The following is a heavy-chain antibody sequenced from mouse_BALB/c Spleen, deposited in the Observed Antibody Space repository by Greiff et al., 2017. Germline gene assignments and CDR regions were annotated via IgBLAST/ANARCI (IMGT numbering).Heavy chain of an antibody. Sequence: VQLKESGPGLVKPSQSLSLTCSVTGYSITSGYYWNWIRQFPGNKLEWMGYISYDGSNNYNPSLKNRISITRDTSKNQFFLKLNSVTTEDTATYYCARGELRWFAYWGQGTLVTVSA. D-gene: IGHD1-1*01. V-gene: IGHV3-6*02. CDR2: ISYDGSN. CDR3: ARGELRWFAY. CDR1: GYSITSGYY. J-gene: IGHJ3*01.